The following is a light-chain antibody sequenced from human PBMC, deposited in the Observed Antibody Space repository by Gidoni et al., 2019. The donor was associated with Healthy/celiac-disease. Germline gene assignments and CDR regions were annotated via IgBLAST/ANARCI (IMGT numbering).Light chain of an antibody. CDR1: QSISSY. Sequence: DIQMTQSPSSLSSSVGDRVTITCRARQSISSYLNWDQQKPGKAPKLLIYAASSLQSGVPSRFSGSVYGTDFTLTISSLQPEDFATYYCQQSYRTPRTFGQGTKVEIK. CDR2: AAS. J-gene: IGKJ1*01. V-gene: IGKV1-39*01. CDR3: QQSYRTPRT.